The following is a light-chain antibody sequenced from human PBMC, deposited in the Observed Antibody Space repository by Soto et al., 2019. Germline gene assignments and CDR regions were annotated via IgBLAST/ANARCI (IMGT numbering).Light chain of an antibody. CDR2: AAS. Sequence: DIQMTQSPSYVSASVGDRVTITWRASQGINKWLAWYQQKPGKAPQLLISAASTLRSGVPSRFSGSGSGTDFILTISCLQPEDFATYYCQQSYSTPPTFGQGTKVEIK. J-gene: IGKJ1*01. CDR3: QQSYSTPPT. V-gene: IGKV1-12*01. CDR1: QGINKW.